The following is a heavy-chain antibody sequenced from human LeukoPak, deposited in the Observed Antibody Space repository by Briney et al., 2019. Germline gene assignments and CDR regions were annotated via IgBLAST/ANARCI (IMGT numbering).Heavy chain of an antibody. V-gene: IGHV1-69*04. CDR1: GGTFSSYA. Sequence: SVKVSCKASGGTFSSYAISWVRQAPGQGLEWMGRIIPILGIANYAQKFQGRVTITADKSTSTAYMELSSLRSEDTAVYYCARDANYYYGMDVWGQGTTVTVSS. CDR2: IIPILGIA. J-gene: IGHJ6*02. CDR3: ARDANYYYGMDV.